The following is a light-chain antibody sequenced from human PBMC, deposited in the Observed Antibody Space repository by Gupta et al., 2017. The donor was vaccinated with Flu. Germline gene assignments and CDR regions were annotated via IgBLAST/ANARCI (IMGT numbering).Light chain of an antibody. Sequence: TLSLSPGERATLSCRASKSVSASYLAWYQQKPCQAPRLLIYGASNRDTGIPDRFNGSGSGTDFTLSISRREPDDFGVYYCQQDGSSRRFTFGPGTKVDI. J-gene: IGKJ3*01. V-gene: IGKV3-20*01. CDR1: KSVSASY. CDR3: QQDGSSRRFT. CDR2: GAS.